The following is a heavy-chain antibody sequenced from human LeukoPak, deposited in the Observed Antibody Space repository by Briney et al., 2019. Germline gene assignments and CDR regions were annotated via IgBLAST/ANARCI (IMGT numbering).Heavy chain of an antibody. CDR3: ARGITGTTGVDY. V-gene: IGHV1-69*13. CDR2: IIPIFGTA. CDR1: GGTFSSYA. Sequence: ASVKASCKASGGTFSSYAISWVRQAPGQGLEWMGGIIPIFGTANYAQKFQGRVTITADESTSTAYMELSSLRSEDTAVYYCARGITGTTGVDYWGQGTLVTVSS. J-gene: IGHJ4*02. D-gene: IGHD1-20*01.